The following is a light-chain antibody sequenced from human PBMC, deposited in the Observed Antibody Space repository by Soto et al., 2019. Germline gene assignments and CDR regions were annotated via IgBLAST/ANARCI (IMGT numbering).Light chain of an antibody. CDR3: QPYGNSSPWT. CDR2: KAS. Sequence: DIQMTQSPSTLSASVGDRVTITCRASQSISSWLAWYQQKPGKAPKLLIYKASSLETGVPSRFSTRESSTEFALILSNPQHHHFATYYCQPYGNSSPWTFAQGAKVEIK. CDR1: QSISSW. V-gene: IGKV1-5*03. J-gene: IGKJ1*01.